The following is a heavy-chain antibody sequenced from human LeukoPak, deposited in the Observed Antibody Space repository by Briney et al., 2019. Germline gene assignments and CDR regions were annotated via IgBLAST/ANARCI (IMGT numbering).Heavy chain of an antibody. CDR3: ASSYGGYVLDY. CDR2: VYHSGSI. Sequence: SETLSLTCTVSGGSISSYSWNWIRQSPGKGLEWIGRVYHSGSINYNPSLKSRVTISVDTSKNQFSLNLSSVTAADTAVYYCASSYGGYVLDYWGQGTLVIVSS. CDR1: GGSISSYS. D-gene: IGHD5-12*01. J-gene: IGHJ4*02. V-gene: IGHV4-59*01.